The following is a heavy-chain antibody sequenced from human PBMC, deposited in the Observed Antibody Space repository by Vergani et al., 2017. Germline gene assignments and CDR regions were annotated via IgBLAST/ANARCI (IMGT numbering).Heavy chain of an antibody. J-gene: IGHJ5*02. D-gene: IGHD6-19*01. CDR1: GGSFSGYY. CDR2: IYYSGST. V-gene: IGHV4-34*01. Sequence: QVQLQQWGAGLLKPSETLSLTCAVYGGSFSGYYWSWIRQPPGKGLEWIASIYYSGSTYYNPSLKSRVTISVDTSKNQFSLKPSSVTAADTAVYFCARHSTVEWLVKLGWIDPWGQGILVTVSS. CDR3: ARHSTVEWLVKLGWIDP.